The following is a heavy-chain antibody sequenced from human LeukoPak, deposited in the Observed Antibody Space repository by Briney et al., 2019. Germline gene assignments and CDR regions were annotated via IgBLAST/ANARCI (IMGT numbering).Heavy chain of an antibody. D-gene: IGHD6-6*01. CDR2: ISYDGSNK. CDR3: ARALQLLRGYFDY. Sequence: PGGSLRLSCAASGFTFSSYAMHWVRQAPGKGLEWVAVISYDGSNKYYADSVKGRFTISRDNSKNTLYLQMNSLRAEDTAVYYCARALQLLRGYFDYWGQGTLVTVSS. CDR1: GFTFSSYA. V-gene: IGHV3-30-3*01. J-gene: IGHJ4*02.